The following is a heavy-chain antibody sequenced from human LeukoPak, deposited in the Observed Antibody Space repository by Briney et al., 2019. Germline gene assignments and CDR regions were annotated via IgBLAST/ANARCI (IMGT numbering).Heavy chain of an antibody. CDR2: IYYSGST. D-gene: IGHD6-19*01. J-gene: IGHJ4*02. V-gene: IGHV4-31*03. Sequence: SQTLSHTCTVSGGSISSGGYYWSWIRQHPGKGLEWIGYIYYSGSTYYNPSLKSRVTISVDTSKNQFSLKLSSVTAADTAVYYCARDLLPRRKRQWPVTPTYFDYWGQGTLVTVSS. CDR3: ARDLLPRRKRQWPVTPTYFDY. CDR1: GGSISSGGYY.